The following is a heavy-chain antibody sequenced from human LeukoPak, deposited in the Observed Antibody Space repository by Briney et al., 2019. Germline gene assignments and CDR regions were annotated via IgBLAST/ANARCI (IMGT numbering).Heavy chain of an antibody. CDR2: ISPRTGAT. J-gene: IGHJ4*02. V-gene: IGHV3-23*01. Sequence: PRGSPTHSCAASGFTFTTNAISWGRQAPGEGKEWLSAISPRTGATYNADSDKGQFTISRDNSEGTLYLQMNSLRAEDTAVYYCAKRIGGVNSFDHWGQGTLVTVSS. CDR3: AKRIGGVNSFDH. CDR1: GFTFTTNA. D-gene: IGHD3-16*01.